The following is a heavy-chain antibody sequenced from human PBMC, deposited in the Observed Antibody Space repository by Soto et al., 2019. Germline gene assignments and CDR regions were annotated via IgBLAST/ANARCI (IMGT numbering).Heavy chain of an antibody. Sequence: GASVKLSCKASGGTFSSYAISWVRQAPGQGLEWMGGIIPIFGTANYAQKFQGRVTITADESTSTAYMELSSLRSEDTAVYYCARGMAAADNWFDPWGQGTLVTVSS. CDR3: ARGMAAADNWFDP. V-gene: IGHV1-69*13. J-gene: IGHJ5*02. CDR1: GGTFSSYA. CDR2: IIPIFGTA. D-gene: IGHD6-13*01.